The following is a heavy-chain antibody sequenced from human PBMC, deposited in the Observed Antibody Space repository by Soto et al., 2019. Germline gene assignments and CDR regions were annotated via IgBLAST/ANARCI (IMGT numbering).Heavy chain of an antibody. CDR1: GFTFSNAW. Sequence: EVQLVESGGGLVKPGGSLRLSCAASGFTFSNAWMNWVRQAPGKGLEWVGRIKSKTDGGTTDYAAPVKGRFTISRDDTKNTLYLQMNSLKTEATVVYYCTPLWFGELHGDGYYYYGMDVWGQGTPVTVSS. J-gene: IGHJ6*02. CDR2: IKSKTDGGTT. V-gene: IGHV3-15*07. CDR3: TPLWFGELHGDGYYYYGMDV. D-gene: IGHD3-10*01.